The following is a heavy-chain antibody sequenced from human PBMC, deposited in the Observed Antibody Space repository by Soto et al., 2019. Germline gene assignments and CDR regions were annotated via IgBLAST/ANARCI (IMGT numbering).Heavy chain of an antibody. J-gene: IGHJ4*02. CDR3: AKGSHYDILTAYHAFDY. Sequence: PGGSLRLSCAASGFTFNRYAMNWVRQAPGKGLEWVSSISGGGGGTYYADSVKGRLTISRDNSKNTLYLQMNSLRAEDTALYYCAKGSHYDILTAYHAFDYWGPGTLVTVSS. CDR1: GFTFNRYA. D-gene: IGHD3-9*01. CDR2: ISGGGGGT. V-gene: IGHV3-23*01.